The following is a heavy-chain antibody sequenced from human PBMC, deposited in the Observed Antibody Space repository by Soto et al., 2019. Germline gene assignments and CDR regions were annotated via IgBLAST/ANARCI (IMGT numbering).Heavy chain of an antibody. D-gene: IGHD6-13*01. CDR2: ISSSSSYI. V-gene: IGHV3-21*01. CDR3: ARAGIAAAGPLTYYYYYGMDV. Sequence: LRLSCAASGFTFSSYSMNWVRQAPGKGLEWVSSISSSSSYIYYADSVKGRFTISRDNAKNSLYLQMNSLRAEDTAVYYCARAGIAAAGPLTYYYYYGMDVWGQGTTVTVSS. CDR1: GFTFSSYS. J-gene: IGHJ6*02.